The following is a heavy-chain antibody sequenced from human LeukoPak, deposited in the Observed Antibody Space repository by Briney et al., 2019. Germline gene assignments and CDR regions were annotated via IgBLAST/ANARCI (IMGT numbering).Heavy chain of an antibody. D-gene: IGHD6-13*01. CDR3: ARRRGSSWYESFDY. Sequence: SEALSLNCTVSGGSLSNYYWNWIRQPPGKGLEWVGYMYYGGSTNYYPYLKRRVTISVDTSENQFSLKVSSMTAADTAVYCCARRRGSSWYESFDYWGQGILVTVSS. CDR2: MYYGGST. J-gene: IGHJ4*02. V-gene: IGHV4-59*08. CDR1: GGSLSNYY.